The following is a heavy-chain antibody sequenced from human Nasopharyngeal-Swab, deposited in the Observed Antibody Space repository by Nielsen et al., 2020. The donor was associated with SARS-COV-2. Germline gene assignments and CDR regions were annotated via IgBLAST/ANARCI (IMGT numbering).Heavy chain of an antibody. CDR2: INHNERT. CDR3: ARAGRVGDAYTGLDV. Sequence: GSLRLSCSVSGGSFNGFYWSWIRQAPGKGLEWIGEINHNERTNYNPSLKSRIAMLVDTSNNQVSLKVSSVSAGDTAVYYCARAGRVGDAYTGLDVWGQGTTVTVSS. V-gene: IGHV4-34*01. CDR1: GGSFNGFY. D-gene: IGHD5-24*01. J-gene: IGHJ6*02.